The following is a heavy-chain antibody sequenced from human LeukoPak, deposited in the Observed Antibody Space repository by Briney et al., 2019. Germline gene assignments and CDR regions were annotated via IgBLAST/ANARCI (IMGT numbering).Heavy chain of an antibody. V-gene: IGHV3-30-3*01. J-gene: IGHJ4*02. Sequence: GGSLRLSCAASGFTFSSYAMHWVRQAPGKGLEWVAVIPYDGSNKYYADSVKGRFTISRDNSKNTLYLQMNSLRAEDTAVYYCANNMYAVITTPLRYWGQGTLVTVSS. D-gene: IGHD3-22*01. CDR3: ANNMYAVITTPLRY. CDR2: IPYDGSNK. CDR1: GFTFSSYA.